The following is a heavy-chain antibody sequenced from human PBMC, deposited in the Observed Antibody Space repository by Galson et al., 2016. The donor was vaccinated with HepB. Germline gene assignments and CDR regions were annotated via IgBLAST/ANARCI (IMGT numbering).Heavy chain of an antibody. Sequence: SLRLSCAASGFTFNTYWMNWVRQAPGKGLEWVADINNDGSEEFYVDSVRGQFTISRDNAKNTLYLQMNSLRAEDTAIYYCGRESRSRPIESWGQGTQVTVSS. CDR1: GFTFNTYW. CDR3: GRESRSRPIES. V-gene: IGHV3-7*03. J-gene: IGHJ5*02. D-gene: IGHD1-14*01. CDR2: INNDGSEE.